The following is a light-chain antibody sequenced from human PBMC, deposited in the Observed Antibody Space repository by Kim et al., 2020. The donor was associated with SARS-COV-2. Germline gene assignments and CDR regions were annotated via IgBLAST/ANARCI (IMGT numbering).Light chain of an antibody. V-gene: IGKV1-5*03. J-gene: IGKJ1*01. CDR1: QSISSW. CDR3: QQYGGYSWT. Sequence: DIQMTQSPSTLSASVGDRVTITCRASQSISSWLAWYQQKPGKAPKLLIYKASTLESGVPSRFSGSGSGTEFTLTITSLQPDEFATYFCQQYGGYSWTFGQGTKVDIK. CDR2: KAS.